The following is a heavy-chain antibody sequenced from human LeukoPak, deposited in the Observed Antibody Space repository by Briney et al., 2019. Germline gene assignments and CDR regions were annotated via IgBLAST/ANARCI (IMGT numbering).Heavy chain of an antibody. V-gene: IGHV4-39*01. CDR1: GGSISSSSYY. CDR3: ARQLGYCSSTSCYADKVDY. CDR2: IYYSGST. Sequence: SETLSLTCTVSGGSISSSSYYWGWIRQPPGKGLEWIGCIYYSGSTYYNPSLKSRVTISVDTSKNQFSLKLSSVTAADTAVYYCARQLGYCSSTSCYADKVDYWGQGTLVTVSS. J-gene: IGHJ4*02. D-gene: IGHD2-2*01.